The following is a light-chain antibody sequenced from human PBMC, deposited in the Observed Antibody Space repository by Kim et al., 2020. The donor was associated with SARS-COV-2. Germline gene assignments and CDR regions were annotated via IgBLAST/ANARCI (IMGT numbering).Light chain of an antibody. CDR1: QDIRND. J-gene: IGKJ5*01. CDR2: GAS. V-gene: IGKV1-17*01. Sequence: ASVGDRVTITCRASQDIRNDLGWYQQSPGRAPKRLIYGASSLQSGVSSRFSGSGAGTEFTLTTSSLQTEDFAKYFCLKHNSYPITFGQGTRLEIK. CDR3: LKHNSYPIT.